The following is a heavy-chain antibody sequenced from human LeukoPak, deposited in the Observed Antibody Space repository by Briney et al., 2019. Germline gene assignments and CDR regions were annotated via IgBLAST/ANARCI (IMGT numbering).Heavy chain of an antibody. CDR1: GFSFSGHW. CDR3: ARGPNSHWARLDF. Sequence: GGSLRLSCTASGFSFSGHWMHWARQLPGKGLVWVSRISPTGSTTSYADSVKGRFTVSRDNAKNTLYLQVNNLRAAGTAVYYCARGPNSHWARLDFWGQGTLLTVSS. V-gene: IGHV3-74*01. J-gene: IGHJ4*02. D-gene: IGHD7-27*01. CDR2: ISPTGSTT.